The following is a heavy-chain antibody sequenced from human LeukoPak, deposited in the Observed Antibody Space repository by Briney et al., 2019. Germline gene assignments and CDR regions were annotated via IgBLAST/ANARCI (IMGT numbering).Heavy chain of an antibody. V-gene: IGHV4-59*11. CDR1: GGSISSHY. Sequence: SETLSLTCTVSGGSISSHYWSWIRQPPGKGLEWIGYIYYSGSTNYNPSLKSRVTISVDTSKNQFSLKLSSVTAADTAVYYCARSKGVDDGYNYFDYWDQGTLVTVSS. CDR3: ARSKGVDDGYNYFDY. J-gene: IGHJ4*02. CDR2: IYYSGST. D-gene: IGHD5-24*01.